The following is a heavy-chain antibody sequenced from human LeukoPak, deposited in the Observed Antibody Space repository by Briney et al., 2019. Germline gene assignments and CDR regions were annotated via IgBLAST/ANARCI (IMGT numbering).Heavy chain of an antibody. D-gene: IGHD4-11*01. V-gene: IGHV3-53*01. CDR2: IYSGGNT. J-gene: IGHJ4*02. Sequence: PGGSLRLSCTVSGFTVSSNSMSWVRQAPGKGLEWVSFIYSGGNTHYSDSVKGRFTISRDNAKNSLFLQVSSLRAEDTAVYYCTTSDINYRPFDNWGQGTLVTVSS. CDR1: GFTVSSNS. CDR3: TTSDINYRPFDN.